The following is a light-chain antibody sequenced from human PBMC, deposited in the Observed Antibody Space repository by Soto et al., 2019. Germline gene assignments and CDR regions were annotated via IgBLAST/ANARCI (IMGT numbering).Light chain of an antibody. Sequence: VLTQSPGTLSLSPGERATPSCRANQNLGDGRLAWYQQKPGQPPTLLIYDASTRATGIPDRFSGSGSGTDFTLTISRLEPEDFAVYYCQEHASIFGQGTLLEIK. J-gene: IGKJ5*01. CDR2: DAS. V-gene: IGKV3-20*01. CDR1: QNLGDGR. CDR3: QEHASI.